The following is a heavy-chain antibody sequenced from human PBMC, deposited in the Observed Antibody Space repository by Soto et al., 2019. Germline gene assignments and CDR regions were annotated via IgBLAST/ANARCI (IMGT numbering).Heavy chain of an antibody. D-gene: IGHD6-13*01. V-gene: IGHV4-31*03. J-gene: IGHJ4*02. CDR3: ARVPASAAAGNPQLDY. CDR1: GASISSGGYY. CDR2: FYYSGST. Sequence: SETLSLTCTVSGASISSGGYYWSWIRQHPGKGLEGFGYFYYSGSTNSNPSLKSRVTISVATSKNQFSLKLSSVTAADTAVYYCARVPASAAAGNPQLDYWGQGTLVTVSS.